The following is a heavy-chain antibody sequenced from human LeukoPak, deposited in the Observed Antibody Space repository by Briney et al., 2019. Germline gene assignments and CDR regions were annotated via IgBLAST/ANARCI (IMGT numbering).Heavy chain of an antibody. CDR3: ARDHSNDFWSGSGPLYYMDV. CDR1: GYTFTGYY. CDR2: INPNSGGT. D-gene: IGHD3-3*01. Sequence: ASVKVSCKASGYTFTGYYMHWVRQAPGQGLEWMGWINPNSGGTNYAQKFQGRVTMTRDTSISTAYMELSRLRSDDTAVYYCARDHSNDFWSGSGPLYYMDVWGRGTTVTVSS. V-gene: IGHV1-2*02. J-gene: IGHJ6*03.